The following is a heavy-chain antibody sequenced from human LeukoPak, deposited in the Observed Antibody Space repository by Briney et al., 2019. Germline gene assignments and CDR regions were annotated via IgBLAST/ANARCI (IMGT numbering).Heavy chain of an antibody. CDR3: ARQYSSSWIDY. CDR2: IYYSGST. V-gene: IGHV4-59*08. CDR1: GGSISSYY. J-gene: IGHJ4*02. D-gene: IGHD6-13*01. Sequence: SETLSLTCTVSGGSISSYYWSWIRQPPGKGLEWIGCIYYSGSTNYNPSLKSRVTISVDTSKNQFSLKLSSVTAADTAVYYCARQYSSSWIDYWGQGTLVTVSS.